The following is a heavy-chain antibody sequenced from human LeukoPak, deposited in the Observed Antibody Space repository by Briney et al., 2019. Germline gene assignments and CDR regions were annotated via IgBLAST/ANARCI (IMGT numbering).Heavy chain of an antibody. J-gene: IGHJ4*02. CDR1: GFTFSSYA. Sequence: GGSLRLSCAASGFTFSSYAMSWVRQAPGKGLEWVSAINGSGGSTYYADSVKGRFTISRDNSKNTLYLQMNSLRAEDTAVYYCAKDYLAVAVLGLFDYWGQGTLVTVSS. CDR3: AKDYLAVAVLGLFDY. D-gene: IGHD6-19*01. CDR2: INGSGGST. V-gene: IGHV3-23*01.